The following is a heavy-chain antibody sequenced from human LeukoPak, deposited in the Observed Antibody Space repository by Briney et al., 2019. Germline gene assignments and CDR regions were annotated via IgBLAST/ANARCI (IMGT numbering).Heavy chain of an antibody. J-gene: IGHJ6*03. Sequence: ASVKVSCKASGYTFTSYGISWVRQAPGQGLEWMGWISAYNGNTNYAQKLQGRVTMTTDTSTSTAYMELRSLRSDDTAVYYCATSTAEENYYYYMDVWGKGTTVTVSS. CDR3: ATSTAEENYYYYMDV. CDR1: GYTFTSYG. D-gene: IGHD1-14*01. CDR2: ISAYNGNT. V-gene: IGHV1-18*01.